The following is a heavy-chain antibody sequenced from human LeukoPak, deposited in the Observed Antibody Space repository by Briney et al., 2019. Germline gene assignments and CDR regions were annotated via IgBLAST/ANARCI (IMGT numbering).Heavy chain of an antibody. CDR3: ARVAVAVPNFDY. D-gene: IGHD6-19*01. CDR1: GYTSTSYD. CDR2: MSPNSGNT. J-gene: IGHJ4*02. Sequence: VASVKVSCKASGYTSTSYDINWVRQATGQGLEWMGWMSPNSGNTGYAQKFQGRVTITRNTSISTAYMELSSLRSEDTAVYYCARVAVAVPNFDYWGQGTLVTVSS. V-gene: IGHV1-8*03.